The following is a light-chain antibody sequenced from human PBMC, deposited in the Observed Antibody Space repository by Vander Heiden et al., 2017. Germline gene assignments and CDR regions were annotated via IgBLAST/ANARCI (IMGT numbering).Light chain of an antibody. J-gene: IGLJ1*01. CDR3: QSYDSSLSGRYV. V-gene: IGLV1-40*01. Sequence: QSVLTQPPSVAGAPGHSLTNSCTGSSANIGADYDGHWYQQLPGTAPNLLIYGNSNRPSGVPDRFSGSKSGTSASLAITGLQAEDEADYYCQSYDSSLSGRYVFGTGTKVTVL. CDR2: GNS. CDR1: SANIGADYD.